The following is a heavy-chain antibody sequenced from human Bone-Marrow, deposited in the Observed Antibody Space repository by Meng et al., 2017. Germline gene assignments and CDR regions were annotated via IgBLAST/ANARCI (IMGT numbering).Heavy chain of an antibody. V-gene: IGHV3-33*03. CDR2: IWSDGSNK. CDR1: GFPFSSYG. Sequence: HVQLVEAGGGVVQPGRSLRLSCAASGFPFSSYGMHWVRQAPGKGLEWVAVIWSDGSNKYYAESVKGRFTISRDNSRNTLYLEMKDLRVEDTGLYYCAKVSTTVATPTDYWGQGTLVTVSS. D-gene: IGHD4-23*01. J-gene: IGHJ4*02. CDR3: AKVSTTVATPTDY.